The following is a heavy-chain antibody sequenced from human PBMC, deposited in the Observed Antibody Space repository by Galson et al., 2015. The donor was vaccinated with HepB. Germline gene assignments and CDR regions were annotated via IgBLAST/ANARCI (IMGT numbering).Heavy chain of an antibody. CDR2: FDPEDGET. Sequence: SCKVSGYTLTELSMHWVRQAPGKGLEWMGGFDPEDGETIYAQKFQGRVTMTEDTSTDTAYMELSSLRSEDTAVYYCATPGYCSGGSCYRLNNWGQGTLVTVSS. D-gene: IGHD2-15*01. CDR1: GYTLTELS. V-gene: IGHV1-24*01. CDR3: ATPGYCSGGSCYRLNN. J-gene: IGHJ4*02.